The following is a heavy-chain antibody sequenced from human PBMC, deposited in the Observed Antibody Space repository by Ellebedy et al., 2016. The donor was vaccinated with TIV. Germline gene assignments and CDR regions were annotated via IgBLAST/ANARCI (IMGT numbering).Heavy chain of an antibody. V-gene: IGHV4-59*01. CDR1: GGSISSYY. Sequence: MPSETLSLTCTVSGGSISSYYWSWIRQPPGKGLEWIGYIYYSGSTNYNPSLKSRVTISVETSKNQFSLKLSSVTAADTAVYYCARGSDSGYPAMFDNWGQGTLVTVSS. J-gene: IGHJ4*02. CDR2: IYYSGST. D-gene: IGHD1-26*01. CDR3: ARGSDSGYPAMFDN.